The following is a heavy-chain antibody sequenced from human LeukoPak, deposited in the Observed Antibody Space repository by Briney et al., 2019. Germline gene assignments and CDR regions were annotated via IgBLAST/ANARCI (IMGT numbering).Heavy chain of an antibody. Sequence: SVKVSCKASGGTFSSYAISWVRQAPGQGLEWMGGIIPIFGTANYAQKFQGRVTITADESTSTAYMELSSLRSEDTAVYYCASGVEERSSWFFLNYYYGMDVWGQGPALTVSS. D-gene: IGHD6-13*01. CDR3: ASGVEERSSWFFLNYYYGMDV. CDR1: GGTFSSYA. J-gene: IGHJ6*02. CDR2: IIPIFGTA. V-gene: IGHV1-69*13.